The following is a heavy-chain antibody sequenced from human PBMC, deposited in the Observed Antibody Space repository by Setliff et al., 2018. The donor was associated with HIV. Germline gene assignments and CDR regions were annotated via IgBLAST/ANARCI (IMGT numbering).Heavy chain of an antibody. CDR2: IYTSGST. CDR1: GGSINRYY. D-gene: IGHD3-3*01. V-gene: IGHV4-4*09. Sequence: SETMSLTCTVSGGSINRYYWSWLRQPPGKGLEWIGYIYTSGSTKYNPSLKSRLTISVDPSKNQFSLRLSPVTAADTAVYYCARHSDFWSEDGFDIWGQGTMVTVSS. CDR3: ARHSDFWSEDGFDI. J-gene: IGHJ3*02.